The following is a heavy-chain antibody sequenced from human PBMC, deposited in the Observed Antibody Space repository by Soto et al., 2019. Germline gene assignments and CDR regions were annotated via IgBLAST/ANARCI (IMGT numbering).Heavy chain of an antibody. CDR1: GFTFTSSA. CDR2: IVVGSGNT. J-gene: IGHJ3*02. V-gene: IGHV1-58*02. CDR3: AAHDGRAYDYVWGSLLRGRGSAFDI. D-gene: IGHD3-16*01. Sequence: QMQLVQSGPEVKKPGTSVKVSCKASGFTFTSSAMQWVRQARGQRLEWIGWIVVGSGNTNYAQKFQERVTIPRDMSTSTAYMELSSLRSEDTAVYYCAAHDGRAYDYVWGSLLRGRGSAFDIWGQGTMVTVSS.